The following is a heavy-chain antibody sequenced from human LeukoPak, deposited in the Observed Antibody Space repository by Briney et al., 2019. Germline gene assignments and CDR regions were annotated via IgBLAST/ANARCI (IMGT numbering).Heavy chain of an antibody. V-gene: IGHV3-7*01. CDR1: GLSFSGQW. Sequence: GGSLRLSCTASGLSFSGQWMNWVRQSPGQGLEWVANIKYDGSEKYYVDSVKGRFTISREDAKNSLSLQMDSVRPEDTAVYYCARIDIAAAGRPNDCWGQGTLVTVSS. J-gene: IGHJ4*02. CDR3: ARIDIAAAGRPNDC. D-gene: IGHD6-13*01. CDR2: IKYDGSEK.